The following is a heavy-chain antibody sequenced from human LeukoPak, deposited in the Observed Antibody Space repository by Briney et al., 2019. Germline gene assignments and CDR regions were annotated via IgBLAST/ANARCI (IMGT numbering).Heavy chain of an antibody. D-gene: IGHD1-26*01. V-gene: IGHV3-21*01. CDR2: ISSSSSYI. CDR1: EFTFSSYS. Sequence: KPGGSLRLSCAASEFTFSSYSMNWVRQAPGKGLEWVSSISSSSSYIYYADSVKGRFTISRDNAKNSLYLQMHNLRAEDTAVYYCAREVGIGYFDYWGQGTLVTVSS. CDR3: AREVGIGYFDY. J-gene: IGHJ4*02.